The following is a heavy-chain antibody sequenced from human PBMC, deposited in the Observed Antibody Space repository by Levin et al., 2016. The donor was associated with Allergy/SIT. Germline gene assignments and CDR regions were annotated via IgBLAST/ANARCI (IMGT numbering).Heavy chain of an antibody. J-gene: IGHJ4*02. V-gene: IGHV3-23*01. Sequence: GESLKISCAASGLIFKTYAMNWVRQAPGKGLEWLSSITGSGTNTYYADSVKGRSTISRDNSKNTLYLQMNSLRTDDTAVYYCAKGDSSSGYYWGQGTLVTVSS. CDR3: AKGDSSSGYY. D-gene: IGHD6-6*01. CDR1: GLIFKTYA. CDR2: ITGSGTNT.